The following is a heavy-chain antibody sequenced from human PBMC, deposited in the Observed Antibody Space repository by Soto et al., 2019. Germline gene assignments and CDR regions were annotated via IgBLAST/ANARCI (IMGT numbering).Heavy chain of an antibody. CDR3: TRISLVGATGGRYFDY. V-gene: IGHV3-72*01. J-gene: IGHJ4*02. Sequence: VQLVESGGGLVQPGGSLRLSCAASGFIFSDHYMDWVRQAPGKGLEWVGRIKNKANSYTTEYAASVKGRFTISRADSKNSLYLQMNSLKTEDTAVYYCTRISLVGATGGRYFDYWRQGTLLTVSS. CDR2: IKNKANSYTT. CDR1: GFIFSDHY. D-gene: IGHD1-26*01.